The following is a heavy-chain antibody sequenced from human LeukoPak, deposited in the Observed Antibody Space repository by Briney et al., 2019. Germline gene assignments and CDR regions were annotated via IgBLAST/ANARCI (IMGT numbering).Heavy chain of an antibody. CDR2: IRWNSGSI. J-gene: IGHJ3*02. D-gene: IGHD3-22*01. Sequence: AGGSLRLSCVASGFTFADYAMHWDRPVPGKGLERVSGIRWNSGSICYADSVRGRFTISRDHAKNSLYLQMNSLRAEDTALYYCAKYSSGYLDAFDIWGQGTMVTVSS. CDR1: GFTFADYA. CDR3: AKYSSGYLDAFDI. V-gene: IGHV3-9*01.